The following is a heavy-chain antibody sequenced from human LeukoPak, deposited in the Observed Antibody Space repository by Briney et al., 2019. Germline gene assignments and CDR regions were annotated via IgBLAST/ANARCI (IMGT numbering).Heavy chain of an antibody. D-gene: IGHD3-22*01. CDR2: ISGRGGST. CDR3: AKGAITMIVVVNYFDY. V-gene: IGHV3-23*01. J-gene: IGHJ4*02. Sequence: PGGSLRLSCAASGFTFSNYAMSWVRQAPGKGLEWVSVISGRGGSTYYADSVKGRFTISRDNLKNTLYLQMNSLRAEDTAVYYCAKGAITMIVVVNYFDYWGQGTLVTVSS. CDR1: GFTFSNYA.